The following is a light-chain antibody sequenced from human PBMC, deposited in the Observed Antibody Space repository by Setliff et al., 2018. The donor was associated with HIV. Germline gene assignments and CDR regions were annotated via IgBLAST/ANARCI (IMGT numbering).Light chain of an antibody. J-gene: IGLJ1*01. CDR3: TSYTTSSAPLV. CDR2: EVS. Sequence: QSAVTQPASVSGSPGQSITISCTGSSSDIGTYNFVSWYQQYPGKAPKVVIYEVSIRPSGISNRFSGSKSGNTASLTISGLQPEDDADYYCTSYTTSSAPLVFGSGTKVTVL. CDR1: SSDIGTYNF. V-gene: IGLV2-14*01.